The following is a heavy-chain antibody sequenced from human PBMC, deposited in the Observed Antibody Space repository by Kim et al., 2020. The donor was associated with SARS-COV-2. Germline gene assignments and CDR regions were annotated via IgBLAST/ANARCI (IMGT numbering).Heavy chain of an antibody. CDR1: GGSFSGYY. J-gene: IGHJ6*02. CDR2: INHSGST. Sequence: SETLSLTCAVYGGSFSGYYWSWIRQPPGKGLEWIGEINHSGSTNYNPSLKSRVTISVDTSKNQFSLKLSSVTAADTAVYYCARGGSDFWSGYWARSYYYGMDVWGQGTTVTVSS. CDR3: ARGGSDFWSGYWARSYYYGMDV. D-gene: IGHD3-3*01. V-gene: IGHV4-34*01.